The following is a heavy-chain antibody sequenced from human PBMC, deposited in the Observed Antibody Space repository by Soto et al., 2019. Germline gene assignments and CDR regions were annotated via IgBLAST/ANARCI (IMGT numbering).Heavy chain of an antibody. J-gene: IGHJ4*02. V-gene: IGHV3-23*01. CDR1: GFTFSSYA. CDR2: ISGSGGST. D-gene: IGHD3-3*01. CDR3: AKCPASGDYDFWSGYYPYFDY. Sequence: GGSLRLSCAASGFTFSSYAMSWVRQAPGKGLEWVSAISGSGGSTYYADSVKGRFTISRDNSKNTLYLQMNSLRAEDTAVYYCAKCPASGDYDFWSGYYPYFDYWGQGTLVTVSS.